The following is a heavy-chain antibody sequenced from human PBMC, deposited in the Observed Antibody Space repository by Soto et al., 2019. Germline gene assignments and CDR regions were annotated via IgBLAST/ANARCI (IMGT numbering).Heavy chain of an antibody. D-gene: IGHD2-15*01. J-gene: IGHJ5*02. V-gene: IGHV1-69*08. CDR3: ARDRQGYCSGGSCYSGHWFDP. Sequence: QVQLVQSGAEVKKPGSSVKVSCKASGGTFSSYTISWVRQAPGQGLEWMGRIIPILGIANYAQKFQGRVTITADKSTSTAYMELSSLRSEGTAVYYCARDRQGYCSGGSCYSGHWFDPWGQGTLVTVCS. CDR2: IIPILGIA. CDR1: GGTFSSYT.